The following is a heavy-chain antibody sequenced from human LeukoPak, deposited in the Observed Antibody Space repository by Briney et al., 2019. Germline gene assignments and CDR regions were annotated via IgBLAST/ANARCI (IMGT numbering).Heavy chain of an antibody. CDR2: IYYSGST. J-gene: IGHJ4*02. Sequence: PSETLSLTCTVSGGSISSSNYYWGWIRQPPGKGLEWIGSIYYSGSTYYNPSLKSRVTISVDTSKNQFSLKLSSVTAADTAVYYCARDFGITIFGVAIPSFDYWGQGTLVTVSS. D-gene: IGHD3-3*01. CDR1: GGSISSSNYY. CDR3: ARDFGITIFGVAIPSFDY. V-gene: IGHV4-39*07.